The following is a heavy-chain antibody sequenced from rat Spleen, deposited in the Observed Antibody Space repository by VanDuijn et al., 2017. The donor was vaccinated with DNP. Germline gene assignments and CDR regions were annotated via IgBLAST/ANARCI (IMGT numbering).Heavy chain of an antibody. CDR3: ARVDYYSSYIPYAMDA. D-gene: IGHD1-2*01. CDR1: GFTFNNYW. Sequence: EVQLVETGGGLVQPGRSLKLSCVASGFTFNNYWMTWIRQVPGKGLEWVASITSSGGSTYYPDSVKGRFTISRDNAKNTLYLQMNSLRSEDTATYYCARVDYYSSYIPYAMDAWGQGTSVTVSS. J-gene: IGHJ4*01. V-gene: IGHV5-31*01. CDR2: ITSSGGST.